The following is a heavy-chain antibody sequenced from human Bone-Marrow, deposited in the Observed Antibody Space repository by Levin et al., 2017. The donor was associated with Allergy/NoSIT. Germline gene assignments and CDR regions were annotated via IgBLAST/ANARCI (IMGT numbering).Heavy chain of an antibody. CDR1: GFIFSDYS. Sequence: PGGSLRLSCAATGFIFSDYSMNWVRQAPGKGLEWVSYISYSSSSIYYADSVKGRFTISRDNAKDSLYLQMNSLRDEDTAVYYCARTLAIWGQGTLVTVSS. CDR2: ISYSSSSI. V-gene: IGHV3-48*02. CDR3: ARTLAI. J-gene: IGHJ4*02. D-gene: IGHD3-3*01.